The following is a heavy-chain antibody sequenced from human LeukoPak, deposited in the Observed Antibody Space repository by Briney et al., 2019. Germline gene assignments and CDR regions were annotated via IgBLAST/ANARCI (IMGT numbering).Heavy chain of an antibody. CDR1: GGSISSSSYY. Sequence: PSETLSLTCTVSGGSISSSSYYWGWIRQPPGKGLEWIGSIYYSGSTYYNPALKSRVTISVDTSKNQFSLKLSSVTAADTAVYYCARDLKGATPYYYYYYMDVWGKGTTVTVSS. D-gene: IGHD1-26*01. CDR2: IYYSGST. V-gene: IGHV4-39*02. J-gene: IGHJ6*03. CDR3: ARDLKGATPYYYYYYMDV.